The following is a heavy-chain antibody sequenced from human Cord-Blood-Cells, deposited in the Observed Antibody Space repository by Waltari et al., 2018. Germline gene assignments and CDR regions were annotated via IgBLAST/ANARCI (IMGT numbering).Heavy chain of an antibody. J-gene: IGHJ3*02. CDR1: GFTFSSYE. CDR2: ISSSGSTI. Sequence: EVQLVESGGGLVQPGGSLRLSCAASGFTFSSYEMNWVRQAPGKGLEWVSYISSSGSTIYYADSGKGRFTISRDNAKNSLYLQMNSLRAEDTAVYYCARGYGSGSYYNVNAFDIWGQGTMVTVSS. V-gene: IGHV3-48*03. CDR3: ARGYGSGSYYNVNAFDI. D-gene: IGHD3-10*01.